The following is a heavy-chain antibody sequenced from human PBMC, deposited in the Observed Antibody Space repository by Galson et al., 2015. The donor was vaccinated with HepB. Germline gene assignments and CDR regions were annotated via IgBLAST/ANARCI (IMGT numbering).Heavy chain of an antibody. CDR3: ARGTLITIFGVAPDYYMDV. CDR2: ISAYNGNT. Sequence: SVKVSCKASGYTFTSYGISWVRQAPGQGLEWMGWISAYNGNTNYAQKLQGRVTITADESTSTAYMELSSLRSEDTAVYYCARGTLITIFGVAPDYYMDVWGKGTTVTVSS. V-gene: IGHV1-18*04. D-gene: IGHD3-3*01. CDR1: GYTFTSYG. J-gene: IGHJ6*03.